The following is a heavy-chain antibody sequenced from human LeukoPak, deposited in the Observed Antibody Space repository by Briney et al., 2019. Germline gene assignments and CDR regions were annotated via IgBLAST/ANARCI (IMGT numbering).Heavy chain of an antibody. CDR1: GGSISSYY. V-gene: IGHV4-59*08. D-gene: IGHD3-9*01. Sequence: SETLSLTCTVSGGSISSYYWSWIRQPPGKGLEWIGYIYYSGSTNYNPSLKSRVTISVDTSKNQFSLKLSSVTAADTAVYYCARGPETYYDILTGYSPYYFDYWGQGTLVTVSS. CDR2: IYYSGST. CDR3: ARGPETYYDILTGYSPYYFDY. J-gene: IGHJ4*02.